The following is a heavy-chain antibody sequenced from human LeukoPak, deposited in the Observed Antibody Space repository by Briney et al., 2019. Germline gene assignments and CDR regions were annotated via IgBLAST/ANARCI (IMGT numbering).Heavy chain of an antibody. D-gene: IGHD2-21*02. CDR3: ARGKEAATASSSDY. J-gene: IGHJ4*02. CDR2: ISSSSNYI. CDR1: GFTVSTYS. Sequence: GGSLRLSCAASGFTVSTYSMNWVRQAPGKGLEWVSSISSSSNYIYYADSVKGRFTISRDNAKNALFLQMNSLRAEDTAVYYCARGKEAATASSSDYWGQGTLVSVSS. V-gene: IGHV3-21*01.